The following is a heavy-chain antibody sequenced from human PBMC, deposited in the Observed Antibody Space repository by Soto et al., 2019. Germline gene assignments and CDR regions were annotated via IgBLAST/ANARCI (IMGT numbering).Heavy chain of an antibody. CDR3: AGASGWKFDY. V-gene: IGHV3-74*01. D-gene: IGHD1-1*01. Sequence: GGSLRLSCASSGFRFSSHGMHWVRQAPGTGLVWVSRVDADGSGTTYAGSVKGRFSISRDNAKNTVSLQMNNLRAEDTAVYYCAGASGWKFDYWGLGVLVTVSS. CDR2: VDADGSGT. CDR1: GFRFSSHG. J-gene: IGHJ4*02.